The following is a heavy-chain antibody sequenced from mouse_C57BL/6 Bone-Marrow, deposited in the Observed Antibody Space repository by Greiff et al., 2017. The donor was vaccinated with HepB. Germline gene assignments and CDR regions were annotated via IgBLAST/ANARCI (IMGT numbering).Heavy chain of an antibody. CDR3: ARYDGNFPYWYFDV. V-gene: IGHV3-8*01. CDR2: ISYSGST. D-gene: IGHD2-1*01. CDR1: GYSITSDY. J-gene: IGHJ1*03. Sequence: EVKLVESGPGLAKPSQTLSLTCSVPGYSITSDYWNWIRKFPGNKLEYMGYISYSGSTYYNPSLKSRISITRDTSKNQYYLQLNSVTTEDTATYYCARYDGNFPYWYFDVWGTGTTVTVSS.